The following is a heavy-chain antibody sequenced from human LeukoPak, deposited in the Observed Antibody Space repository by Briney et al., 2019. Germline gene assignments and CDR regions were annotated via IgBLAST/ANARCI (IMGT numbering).Heavy chain of an antibody. D-gene: IGHD4-23*01. CDR2: INANSGGT. CDR1: GYRFTSYG. Sequence: ASVKVSCKASGYRFTSYGITWVRQAPGQGLEWMGWINANSGGTNYAQKFQGRVTMTRDTSISTAYMELSRLRSDDTAVYFCARDQATVATPWWDHWGQGTLVTVSS. J-gene: IGHJ4*02. V-gene: IGHV1-2*02. CDR3: ARDQATVATPWWDH.